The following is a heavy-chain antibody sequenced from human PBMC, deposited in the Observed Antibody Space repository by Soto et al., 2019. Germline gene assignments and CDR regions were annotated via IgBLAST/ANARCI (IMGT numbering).Heavy chain of an antibody. CDR3: ARGVMLVRGATYYYYYYMDV. D-gene: IGHD3-10*01. V-gene: IGHV4-31*03. CDR2: IYYSGST. J-gene: IGHJ6*03. CDR1: GGSISSGGYY. Sequence: QVQLQESGPGLVKPSQTLSLTCTVSGGSISSGGYYWSWIRQHPGKGLEWIGYIYYSGSTYYNPSLKGRVTISVDTSKNQFSLKLSSVTAAVTAVYYCARGVMLVRGATYYYYYYMDVWGKGTTVTVSS.